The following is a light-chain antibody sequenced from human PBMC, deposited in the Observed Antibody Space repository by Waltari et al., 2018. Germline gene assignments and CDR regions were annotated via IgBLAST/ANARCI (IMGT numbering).Light chain of an antibody. V-gene: IGLV2-8*01. Sequence: QSALTQPPSASGSPGQSVTISCTAATLAASNHISWYQQHPGTAPKLIIHEVHKRPSGVPDRFAGSKSGNTASLTVSGLQPEDESNYYCFAYLGSDSWVFGGGTKLTVL. J-gene: IGLJ3*02. CDR3: FAYLGSDSWV. CDR1: TLAASNH. CDR2: EVH.